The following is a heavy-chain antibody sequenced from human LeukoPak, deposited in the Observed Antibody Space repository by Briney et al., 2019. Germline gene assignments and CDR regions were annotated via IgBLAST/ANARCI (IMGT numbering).Heavy chain of an antibody. CDR2: FDPEDGET. CDR3: VNEHSGWHAFDI. D-gene: IGHD6-19*01. V-gene: IGHV1-24*01. CDR1: GYILTELS. J-gene: IGHJ3*02. Sequence: EASVKVSCKVSGYILTELSMHWVRQAPGKGLEWMGGFDPEDGETLYAQKLQGRVTMTEDASTDTAYMELSSLGSEDTAMYYCVNEHSGWHAFDIWGQGTMVTVSS.